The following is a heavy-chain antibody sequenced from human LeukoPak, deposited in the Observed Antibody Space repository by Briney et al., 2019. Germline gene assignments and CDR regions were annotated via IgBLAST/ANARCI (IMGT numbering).Heavy chain of an antibody. CDR1: GGSFSGYY. J-gene: IGHJ4*02. CDR2: INHSGST. V-gene: IGHV4-34*01. Sequence: PSETLSLTCAVYGGSFSGYYWSWIRQPPGKGREWIGEINHSGSTNYNPSLKSRVAISVDTYKNQFSLKLSSVTAADTAVYYCARGNRYQLLPALFDYWGQGTLVTVSS. CDR3: ARGNRYQLLPALFDY. D-gene: IGHD2-2*01.